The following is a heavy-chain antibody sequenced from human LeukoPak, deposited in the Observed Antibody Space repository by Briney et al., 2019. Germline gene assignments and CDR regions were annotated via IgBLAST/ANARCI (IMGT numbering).Heavy chain of an antibody. D-gene: IGHD1-14*01. CDR1: GFTFSSYW. CDR3: ARSNQADDY. V-gene: IGHV3-74*01. J-gene: IGHJ4*02. Sequence: GGSLRLSCEPSGFTFSSYWMRWVRQVPGKGLVWVARINPGGSSVTYADSVKGRFTISRDNAKNTLYLQMDSLRAEDTGVYYCARSNQADDYWGQGTQVTVSS. CDR2: INPGGSSV.